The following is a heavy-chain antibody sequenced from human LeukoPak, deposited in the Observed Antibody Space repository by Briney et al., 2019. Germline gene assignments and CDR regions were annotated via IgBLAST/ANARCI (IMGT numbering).Heavy chain of an antibody. J-gene: IGHJ4*02. D-gene: IGHD4-23*01. CDR3: ARDLGWIPYYFDY. CDR1: GFTFSSYW. Sequence: GGSLRLSCAASGFTFSSYWMSWVRQAPGKGLEWVSYISSSGSTIYYADSVKGRFTISRDNAKNSLYLQMNSLRAEDTAVYYCARDLGWIPYYFDYWGQGTLVTVSS. V-gene: IGHV3-48*04. CDR2: ISSSGSTI.